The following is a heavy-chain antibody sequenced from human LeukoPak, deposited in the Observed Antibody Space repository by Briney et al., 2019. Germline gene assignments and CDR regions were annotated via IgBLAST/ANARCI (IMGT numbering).Heavy chain of an antibody. Sequence: GGSLRLSCAASGCTFSSYSMNWVRPAQGKGLEWVSSISSSSSYIYYADSVKGRFTISRDNAKNSLYLQMNSLRAEDTAVYYCARDGDQQWLVRHAWFDPWGQETGVSLFS. V-gene: IGHV3-21*01. D-gene: IGHD6-19*01. J-gene: IGHJ5*02. CDR2: ISSSSSYI. CDR1: GCTFSSYS. CDR3: ARDGDQQWLVRHAWFDP.